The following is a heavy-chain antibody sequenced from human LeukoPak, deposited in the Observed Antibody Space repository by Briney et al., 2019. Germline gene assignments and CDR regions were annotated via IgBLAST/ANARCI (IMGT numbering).Heavy chain of an antibody. CDR1: GFPFDDKA. Sequence: GMSLRLSCAASGFPFDDKAMHWVRQAPGKGLQWVAGISRNSDSTGYADSVKGRFTISRDNAKNSLYLQMNSLRAEDMALYYCVKDIGSGSYRYGGYFDYWGQGTLVTVSS. CDR2: ISRNSDST. V-gene: IGHV3-9*03. CDR3: VKDIGSGSYRYGGYFDY. D-gene: IGHD1-26*01. J-gene: IGHJ4*02.